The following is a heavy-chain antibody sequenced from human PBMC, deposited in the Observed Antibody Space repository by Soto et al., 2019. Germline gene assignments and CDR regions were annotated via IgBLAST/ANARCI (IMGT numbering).Heavy chain of an antibody. J-gene: IGHJ3*02. D-gene: IGHD6-13*01. CDR3: ARDLGYSSSWYGGDAFDI. CDR2: IIPIFGTA. Sequence: ASVKVSCKASGGTFSSYGISWVRQAPGQGLEWMGGIIPIFGTANYAQKFQGRVTITADESTSTAYMELSSLRSEDTAVYYCARDLGYSSSWYGGDAFDIWGQGTMVTVSS. CDR1: GGTFSSYG. V-gene: IGHV1-69*13.